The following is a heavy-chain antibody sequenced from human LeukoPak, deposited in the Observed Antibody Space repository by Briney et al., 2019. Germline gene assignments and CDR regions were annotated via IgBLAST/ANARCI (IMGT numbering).Heavy chain of an antibody. CDR3: ARGGYDGDYFDY. CDR1: GGTFSSYA. CDR2: IIPIFGTA. Sequence: SVKVSCKASGGTFSSYAISWVRQAPGQGLEWMGGIIPIFGTANYAQKFQGRVTITADESTSTAYMELSSLRSEDTAVYCCARGGYDGDYFDYWGQGTLVTVSS. J-gene: IGHJ4*02. V-gene: IGHV1-69*13. D-gene: IGHD5-12*01.